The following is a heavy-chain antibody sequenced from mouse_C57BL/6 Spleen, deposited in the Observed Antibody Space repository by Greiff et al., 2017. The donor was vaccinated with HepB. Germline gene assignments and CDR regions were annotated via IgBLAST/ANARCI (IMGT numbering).Heavy chain of an antibody. J-gene: IGHJ2*01. CDR1: GYTFTSYW. V-gene: IGHV1-5*01. Sequence: EVQLQQSGTVLARPGASVKMSCKTSGYTFTSYWMHWVKQRPGQGLEWIGAIYPGNSDTSYNQKFKGKAKLTAVTSASTAYMELSSLTNEDSAVYYCTRDTTVEGYYFDYWGQGTTLTVSS. CDR2: IYPGNSDT. CDR3: TRDTTVEGYYFDY. D-gene: IGHD1-1*01.